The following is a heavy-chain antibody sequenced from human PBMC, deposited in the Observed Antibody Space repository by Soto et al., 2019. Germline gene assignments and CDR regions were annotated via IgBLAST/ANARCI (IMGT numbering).Heavy chain of an antibody. CDR2: IYHSGST. CDR3: ARCGYDSSVYLFDY. D-gene: IGHD3-22*01. Sequence: PSETLSLTCAVSGYSISSGYDWGWIRQPPGKGLEWIGSIYHSGSTYYNPSLKSRVTISVDTSKNQFSLKLSSVTAADTAVYYCARCGYDSSVYLFDYWGQGTLVTVSS. V-gene: IGHV4-38-2*01. J-gene: IGHJ4*02. CDR1: GYSISSGYD.